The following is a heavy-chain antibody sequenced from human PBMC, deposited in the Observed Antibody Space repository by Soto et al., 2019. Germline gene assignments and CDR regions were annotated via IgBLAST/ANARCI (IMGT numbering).Heavy chain of an antibody. CDR1: GFTFSGYW. J-gene: IGHJ4*02. CDR2: IKQGGGEE. V-gene: IGHV3-7*03. Sequence: EVQLVESGGGLVQPGGSLRLSCAASGFTFSGYWMAWVRQAPGKGLEWVANIKQGGGEEYHVDSVKGRFTISRDNAENSLYLQMNSLRAEDTAVYYCARDATYCLDCWGRGTLVTVSS. CDR3: ARDATYCLDC. D-gene: IGHD2-15*01.